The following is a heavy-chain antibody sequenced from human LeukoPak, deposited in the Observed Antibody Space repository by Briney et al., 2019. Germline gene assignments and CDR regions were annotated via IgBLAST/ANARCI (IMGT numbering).Heavy chain of an antibody. J-gene: IGHJ6*03. CDR3: ARRTVTSLTGNMDV. CDR2: LYYSGNT. Sequence: SETLSLTCTVSGASISTNISYWGWIRQPPGKGLEWIGNLYYSGNTYNNPSLKSRVTISVDTSKNQFSLRLSSVTAADTAVYYCARRTVTSLTGNMDVWGKGTTVTVSS. D-gene: IGHD2-8*02. CDR1: GASISTNISY. V-gene: IGHV4-39*01.